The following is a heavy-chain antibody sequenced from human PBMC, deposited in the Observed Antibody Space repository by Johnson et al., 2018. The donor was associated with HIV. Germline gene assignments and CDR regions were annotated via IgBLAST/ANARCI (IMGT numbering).Heavy chain of an antibody. V-gene: IGHV3-66*01. CDR1: GFTFSSYA. CDR2: IYSGGST. D-gene: IGHD7-27*01. Sequence: EVQLVESGGGLVQPGGSLRLSCAASGFTFSSYAMDWVRQTPGKGLAWVSVIYSGGSTYYADSVKGRFTISRDNSKNTLYLQMNSLRAEDTAVYYCARESALTGDSLGFDIWGQGTMVTVSS. CDR3: ARESALTGDSLGFDI. J-gene: IGHJ3*02.